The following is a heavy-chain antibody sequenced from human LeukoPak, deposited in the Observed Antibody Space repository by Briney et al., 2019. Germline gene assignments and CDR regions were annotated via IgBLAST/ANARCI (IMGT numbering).Heavy chain of an antibody. CDR2: IYYSGTT. CDR3: ALRRLTSSQIIEDNWFGP. D-gene: IGHD2/OR15-2a*01. CDR1: GGSIRNYY. J-gene: IGHJ5*02. Sequence: SETLSLTCTVSGGSIRNYYWSWIRQSPGKGLEWIGYIYYSGTTSYNPSFKSRATISVDTSKNQFSLKLRSVTAADTAVYYCALRRLTSSQIIEDNWFGPWGQGTLVTVSS. V-gene: IGHV4-59*01.